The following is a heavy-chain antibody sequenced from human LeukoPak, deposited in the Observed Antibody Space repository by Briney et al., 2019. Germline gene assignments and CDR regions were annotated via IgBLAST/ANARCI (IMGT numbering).Heavy chain of an antibody. CDR2: IYYSGST. J-gene: IGHJ3*02. Sequence: SETLSLTCTVSGESISGFYWTWIRQPPGKGLEWIGYIYYSGSTNYNPSLKSRVTISVDTSKNQFSLKLSSVTAADTAVYYCAREDSQTGDGPIGAFDIWGQGTMVTVSS. V-gene: IGHV4-59*01. CDR3: AREDSQTGDGPIGAFDI. D-gene: IGHD7-27*01. CDR1: GESISGFY.